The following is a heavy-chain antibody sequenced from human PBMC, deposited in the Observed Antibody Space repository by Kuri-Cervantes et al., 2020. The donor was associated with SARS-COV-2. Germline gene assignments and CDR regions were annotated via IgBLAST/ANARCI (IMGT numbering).Heavy chain of an antibody. J-gene: IGHJ4*02. CDR3: AREYYYGSGRYYGAFDY. D-gene: IGHD3-10*01. CDR1: GHTFTGYY. V-gene: IGHV1-2*02. CDR2: INPNSGGT. Sequence: ASVKVSCKASGHTFTGYYMHWVRQAPGQGLEWMGWINPNSGGTNYAQKFQGRLTMTRDTPTSTVYMELSSLRSDDTAVYYCAREYYYGSGRYYGAFDYWGQGTPVTVSS.